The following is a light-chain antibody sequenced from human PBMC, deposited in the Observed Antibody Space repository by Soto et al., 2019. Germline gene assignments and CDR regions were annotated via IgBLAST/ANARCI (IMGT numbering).Light chain of an antibody. CDR3: CSYAGSYTLV. Sequence: QSVLTQPASVSGSPGQSIAISCTGTNSDVGAHDLVSWYQHHPGKAPRLMIYAVYNRPSGVSDRFSGSKSANTASLTISGLQAEDEADYYCCSYAGSYTLVFGGGTKVTVL. CDR2: AVY. J-gene: IGLJ2*01. CDR1: NSDVGAHDL. V-gene: IGLV2-14*01.